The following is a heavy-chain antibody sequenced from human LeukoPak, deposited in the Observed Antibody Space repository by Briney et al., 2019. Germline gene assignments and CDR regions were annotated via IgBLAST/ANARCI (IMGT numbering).Heavy chain of an antibody. CDR3: ASSGYPYAFDI. D-gene: IGHD3-22*01. CDR1: GGSISSSPRY. CDR2: ICSGGST. Sequence: SETLSLTCTVSGGSISSSPRYWGWIRQSPGKGLEWFGTICSGGSTYYNPSLKSRVTISVDKSKNQFSLKLSSVTAADTAVYYCASSGYPYAFDIWGQGTMVTVSS. J-gene: IGHJ3*02. V-gene: IGHV4-39*07.